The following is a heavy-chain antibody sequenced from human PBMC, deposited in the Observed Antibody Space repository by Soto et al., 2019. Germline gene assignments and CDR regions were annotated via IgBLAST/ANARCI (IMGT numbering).Heavy chain of an antibody. V-gene: IGHV1-69*12. D-gene: IGHD5-12*01. CDR3: ARVRRPHSGYDFGWFDP. Sequence: QVQLVQSGAEVKKPGSSVKVSCKASGGTFSSYAISWVRQAPGQGLEWMGGIIPIFGTANYAQKFQGRVTITADDSPSTAYLELSSLRSEDTAVYYCARVRRPHSGYDFGWFDPWGQGTLVTVSS. CDR1: GGTFSSYA. CDR2: IIPIFGTA. J-gene: IGHJ5*02.